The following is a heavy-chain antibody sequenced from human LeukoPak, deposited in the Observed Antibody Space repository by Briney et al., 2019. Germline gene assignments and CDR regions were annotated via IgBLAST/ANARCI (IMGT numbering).Heavy chain of an antibody. Sequence: SQTLSLTCTVSGGSISSGGYYWSWIRQHPGKGLEWIGYIYYSGCTYYNPSLKSRVTISVDTSKNQFSLKLSSVTAADTAVYYCARENPVWSGLYYYYGMDVWGQGTTVTVSS. J-gene: IGHJ6*02. V-gene: IGHV4-31*03. CDR2: IYYSGCT. CDR1: GGSISSGGYY. CDR3: ARENPVWSGLYYYYGMDV. D-gene: IGHD3-3*01.